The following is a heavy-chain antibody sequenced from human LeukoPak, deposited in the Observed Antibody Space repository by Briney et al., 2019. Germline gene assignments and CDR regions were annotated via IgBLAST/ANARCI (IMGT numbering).Heavy chain of an antibody. J-gene: IGHJ4*02. CDR3: AKCHDPLVLLFDY. CDR1: GFTFSSYA. Sequence: GGSLRLSCAASGFTFSSYAMSWVRQAPGKGLEWVSAISGSGGSTYYADSVKGRFTISRDNSKSTLYLQMNSLRAEDTAVYYCAKCHDPLVLLFDYWGQGTLVTVSS. V-gene: IGHV3-23*01. D-gene: IGHD1-1*01. CDR2: ISGSGGST.